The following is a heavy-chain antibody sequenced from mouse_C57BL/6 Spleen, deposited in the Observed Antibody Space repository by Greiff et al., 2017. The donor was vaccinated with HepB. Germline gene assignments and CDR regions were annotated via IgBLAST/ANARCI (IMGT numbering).Heavy chain of an antibody. J-gene: IGHJ1*03. CDR2: ISYDGSN. CDR1: GYSITSGYY. V-gene: IGHV3-6*01. Sequence: EVQLQESGPGLVKPSQSLSLTCSVTGYSITSGYYWNWIRQFPGNKLEWMGYISYDGSNNYNPSLKNRISITRDTSKNQFFLKLNSVTTEDTATYYCARVVNWDWYFDVWGTGTTVTVSS. D-gene: IGHD4-1*01. CDR3: ARVVNWDWYFDV.